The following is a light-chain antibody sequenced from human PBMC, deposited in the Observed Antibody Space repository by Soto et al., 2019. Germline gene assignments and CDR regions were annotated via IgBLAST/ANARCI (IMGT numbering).Light chain of an antibody. CDR1: QIISTY. Sequence: DIQMTQSPSSLSASVGDRVTITCRASQIISTYLNWYQQKPGKAPKLLISAASTLQSGVPSRFSGSGSGTDFTLNISSLQPEDFATYYCQQSYSIPLTFGGGTKVEIK. CDR2: AAS. J-gene: IGKJ4*01. V-gene: IGKV1-39*01. CDR3: QQSYSIPLT.